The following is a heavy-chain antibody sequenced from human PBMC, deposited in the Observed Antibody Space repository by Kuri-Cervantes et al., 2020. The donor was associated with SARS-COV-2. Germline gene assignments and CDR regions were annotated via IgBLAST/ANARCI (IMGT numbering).Heavy chain of an antibody. J-gene: IGHJ4*02. V-gene: IGHV3-33*06. Sequence: LSLTCAASGFTFSSYGMHWVRQAPGKGLEWVAVIWYDGSNKYYVDSVKGRFTISRDNSKNTLHLQMNSLRAEDTALYYCAKGDYDFWSGYYEYWGQGTLVTVSS. CDR2: IWYDGSNK. CDR1: GFTFSSYG. D-gene: IGHD3-3*01. CDR3: AKGDYDFWSGYYEY.